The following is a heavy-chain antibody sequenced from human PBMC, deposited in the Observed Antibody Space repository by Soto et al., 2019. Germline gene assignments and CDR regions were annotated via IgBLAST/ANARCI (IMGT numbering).Heavy chain of an antibody. J-gene: IGHJ5*02. V-gene: IGHV3-21*01. Sequence: PGGSLRLSCAASGFTFSSYSMNWVRQAPGKGLEWVSSISSSSSYIYYADSVKGRFTISRDNAKNSLYLQMNGLRAEDTAVYYCARSARYCSSTSCYGGMPWFDPWGQGTLVTVSS. CDR3: ARSARYCSSTSCYGGMPWFDP. CDR1: GFTFSSYS. CDR2: ISSSSSYI. D-gene: IGHD2-2*01.